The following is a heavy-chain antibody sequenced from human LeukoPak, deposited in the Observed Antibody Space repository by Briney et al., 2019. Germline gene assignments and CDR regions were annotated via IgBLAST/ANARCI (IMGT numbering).Heavy chain of an antibody. D-gene: IGHD3-16*01. CDR2: IKQDGSEK. Sequence: GGSLRLSCAASGFTISGYWMSWVRQAPWKGLQWVANIKQDGSEKTYVDSVKGRFTISRDNAKNSLYLQMNSLRVEDTAMYYCARDGGTDWYDPWGQGTLVTVSS. V-gene: IGHV3-7*01. J-gene: IGHJ5*02. CDR3: ARDGGTDWYDP. CDR1: GFTISGYW.